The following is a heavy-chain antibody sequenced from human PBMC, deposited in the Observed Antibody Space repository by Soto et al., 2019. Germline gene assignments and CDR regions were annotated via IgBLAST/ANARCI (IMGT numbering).Heavy chain of an antibody. Sequence: EVQLLESGGGLVQPGGSLRLSCAASGFTFSSYAMRWVRQAPGKGLEWVSAISGSGGSTYYADSVKGRFTISRDNSKNTLYLQMNSLRAEYTAVYYCAKGATGYYYYGMDVWGQGTTVTVSS. CDR3: AKGATGYYYYGMDV. D-gene: IGHD1-26*01. V-gene: IGHV3-23*01. CDR2: ISGSGGST. CDR1: GFTFSSYA. J-gene: IGHJ6*02.